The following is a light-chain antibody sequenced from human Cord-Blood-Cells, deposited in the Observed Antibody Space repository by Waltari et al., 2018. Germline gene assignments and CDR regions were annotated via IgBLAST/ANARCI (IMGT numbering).Light chain of an antibody. CDR3: QSYDSSLSGSV. V-gene: IGLV1-40*01. CDR1: SSNIGAGYA. Sequence: QSVLTQPPSVSGAPGQRVTISCTGSSSNIGAGYAVHWYQQLPGTAPQLLIYGNRSRAAGVPDRFSGSKSGTSASLAITGLQAEDEADYYCQSYDSSLSGSVFGGGTKLTVL. CDR2: GNR. J-gene: IGLJ3*02.